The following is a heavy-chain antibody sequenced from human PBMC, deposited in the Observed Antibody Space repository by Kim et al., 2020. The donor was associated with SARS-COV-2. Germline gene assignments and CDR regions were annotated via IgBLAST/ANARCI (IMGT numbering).Heavy chain of an antibody. CDR2: IRSKRYGETT. CDR1: GLNFGDYA. D-gene: IGHD3-22*01. V-gene: IGHV3-49*03. CDR3: TSGPYYYDSAAYSHDY. Sequence: GGSLRLSCTTSGLNFGDYAMSWFRQAPGKGLEWVAFIRSKRYGETTEYAASVKGRFTISRDDSVRIAYLQMNGLKTDDTAVYYCTSGPYYYDSAAYSHDYWGQGTLVTVSS. J-gene: IGHJ4*02.